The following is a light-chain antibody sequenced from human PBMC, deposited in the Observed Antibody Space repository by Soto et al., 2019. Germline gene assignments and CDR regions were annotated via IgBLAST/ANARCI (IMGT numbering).Light chain of an antibody. V-gene: IGLV2-14*03. CDR1: SSDIGAYNY. CDR2: DVR. Sequence: QSALTQPATVSGSPGQSITISCTGTSSDIGAYNYVSWYQQHPGKAPKLMIYDVRHRPSGGSNRFSGSKSGNTASLTISGLQAEDEADYYCSSYTTISTLVVFGGGTKVTVL. CDR3: SSYTTISTLVV. J-gene: IGLJ2*01.